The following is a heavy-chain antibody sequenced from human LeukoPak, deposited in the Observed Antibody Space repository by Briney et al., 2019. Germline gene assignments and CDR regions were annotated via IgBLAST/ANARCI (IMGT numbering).Heavy chain of an antibody. CDR1: GFTVSSNS. J-gene: IGHJ6*03. V-gene: IGHV3-30*02. D-gene: IGHD3-16*01. Sequence: GGSLRLSCAASGFTVSSNSLSWVRQAPGKGLGWVAFIRSDGSNKYYADSVQGRFTVSRDNSKNTLFLQMNSLRPEDTAVYYCAKQASFGNYHYFYMEVWGKGTTVTVSS. CDR3: AKQASFGNYHYFYMEV. CDR2: IRSDGSNK.